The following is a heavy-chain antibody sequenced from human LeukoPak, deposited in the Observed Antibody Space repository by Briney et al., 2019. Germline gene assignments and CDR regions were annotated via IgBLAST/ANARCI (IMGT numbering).Heavy chain of an antibody. D-gene: IGHD3-10*01. CDR2: INHSGST. Sequence: SETLSLTYAVYGGSFSGYYWSWIRQPPGKGLEWIGEINHSGSTNYNPSLKSRVTISVDTSKNQFSLKLSSVTAADTAVYYCARGSRGYYSFDYWGQGTLVTVSS. CDR1: GGSFSGYY. J-gene: IGHJ4*02. V-gene: IGHV4-34*01. CDR3: ARGSRGYYSFDY.